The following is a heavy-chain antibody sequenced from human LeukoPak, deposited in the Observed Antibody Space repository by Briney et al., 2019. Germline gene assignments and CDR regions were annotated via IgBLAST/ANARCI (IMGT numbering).Heavy chain of an antibody. Sequence: GGSLRLSCAASGFTFSDYYMSWIRQAPGQGLEWISSISGTDGTTNYADTVKGRFTISRDNSKNTLYMQLNSLRAEDTAIYCCAKNGDRGAYCSGGSCYPYYYYYMDVWGKGTTVTISS. CDR2: ISGTDGTT. J-gene: IGHJ6*03. CDR3: AKNGDRGAYCSGGSCYPYYYYYMDV. V-gene: IGHV3-23*01. CDR1: GFTFSDYY. D-gene: IGHD2-15*01.